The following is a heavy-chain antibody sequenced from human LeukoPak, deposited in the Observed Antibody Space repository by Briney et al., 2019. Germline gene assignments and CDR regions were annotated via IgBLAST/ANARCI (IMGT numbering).Heavy chain of an antibody. CDR3: AKEPVGSVVPAAIFGSWFDP. V-gene: IGHV3-23*01. J-gene: IGHJ5*02. Sequence: PGGSLRLSCAASGFTFSSYAMSWVRQAPGKGLEWVSAISGSGGSTYYADSVKGRFTISRDNSKNTLYLQMNSLGAEDTAVYYCAKEPVGSVVPAAIFGSWFDPWGQGTLVTVSS. CDR1: GFTFSSYA. D-gene: IGHD2-2*02. CDR2: ISGSGGST.